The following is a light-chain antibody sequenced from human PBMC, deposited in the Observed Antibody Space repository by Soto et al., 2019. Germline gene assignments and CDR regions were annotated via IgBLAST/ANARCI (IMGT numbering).Light chain of an antibody. CDR3: SSYTGSGTL. V-gene: IGLV2-14*01. CDR1: SSDVGVYNF. CDR2: EVR. J-gene: IGLJ2*01. Sequence: QSALTQPASVSGAPGQSITISSTGASSDVGVYNFVSWYQQHPGKAPKLMIYEVRNRPSGVSNRFSGSQSGNTASLTISGLQAEDEADYYCSSYTGSGTLFGGGTKLTVL.